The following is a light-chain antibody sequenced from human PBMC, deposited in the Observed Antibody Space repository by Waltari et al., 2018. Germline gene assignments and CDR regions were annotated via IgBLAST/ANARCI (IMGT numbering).Light chain of an antibody. Sequence: QLVLTQPPSASASLGASIRLTCTLSSGHSNLAIAWHQHQPEKGPRYLMSRKRDGSQSKADGIPDRFSGSSSGAERYLTISTVQSEDEADYYCQAWGTGEWVLGGGTKLTVL. J-gene: IGLJ3*02. V-gene: IGLV4-69*01. CDR3: QAWGTGEWV. CDR1: SGHSNLA. CDR2: RKRDGSQ.